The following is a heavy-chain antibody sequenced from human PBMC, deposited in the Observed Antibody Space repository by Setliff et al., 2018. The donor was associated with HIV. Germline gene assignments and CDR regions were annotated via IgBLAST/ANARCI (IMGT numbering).Heavy chain of an antibody. CDR2: IYYRGST. V-gene: IGHV4-59*12. Sequence: SETLSLTCTVSGGSISNYYWSWIRQPPGKALEWIGYIYYRGSTNYNPYLKSRVTISVDTSKNQFSLKLSSVTAADTAVYYCARLKSGSLGGYVDYWGQGTLVTVSS. CDR1: GGSISNYY. J-gene: IGHJ4*02. D-gene: IGHD3-16*01. CDR3: ARLKSGSLGGYVDY.